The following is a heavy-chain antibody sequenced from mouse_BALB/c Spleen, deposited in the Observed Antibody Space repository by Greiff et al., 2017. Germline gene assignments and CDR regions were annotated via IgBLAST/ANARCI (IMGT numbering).Heavy chain of an antibody. V-gene: IGHV1-4*01. J-gene: IGHJ4*01. D-gene: IGHD3-1*01. Sequence: QVQLQQSGAELARPGASVKMSCKASGYTFTSYTMHWVKQRPGQGLEWIGYINPSSGYTNYNQKFKDKATLTADKSSSTAYMQLSSLTSEDSAVYYCARLGSGYVNYYAMDYWGQGTSVTVSS. CDR3: ARLGSGYVNYYAMDY. CDR2: INPSSGYT. CDR1: GYTFTSYT.